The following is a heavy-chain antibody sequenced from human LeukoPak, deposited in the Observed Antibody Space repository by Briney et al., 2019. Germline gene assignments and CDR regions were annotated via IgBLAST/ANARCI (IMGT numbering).Heavy chain of an antibody. V-gene: IGHV1-18*01. CDR2: ISGYNGNT. CDR1: AYKFTNYF. Sequence: GASVKVSCKSSAYKFTNYFITWVRQAPGQGLEWMGWISGYNGNTNYAQKFQGRVTMTTDTSTSTAYMDLRSLRSDDTAVYCCVRNRGHRLVGPTNYFDYWGQGTLVTVSS. D-gene: IGHD1-26*01. CDR3: VRNRGHRLVGPTNYFDY. J-gene: IGHJ4*02.